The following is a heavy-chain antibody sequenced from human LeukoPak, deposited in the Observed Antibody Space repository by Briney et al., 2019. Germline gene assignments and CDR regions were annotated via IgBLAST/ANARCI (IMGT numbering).Heavy chain of an antibody. Sequence: PGKSLRLSCAASGFTFSNYGMHWVRQAPGKGLEWVALIWYDGSNKYYADSVKGRFTISRDNSKNTLYLQMNSLRDEDTAAYYCAKTLTVMVGFSPDYWGQGTLVTVSS. CDR1: GFTFSNYG. CDR3: AKTLTVMVGFSPDY. J-gene: IGHJ4*02. CDR2: IWYDGSNK. V-gene: IGHV3-33*06. D-gene: IGHD5-18*01.